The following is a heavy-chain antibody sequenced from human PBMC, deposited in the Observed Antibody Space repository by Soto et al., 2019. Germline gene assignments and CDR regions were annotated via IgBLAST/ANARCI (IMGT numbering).Heavy chain of an antibody. CDR1: GGSISSGDYY. CDR3: ARSSGYYPNYFDY. CDR2: IYYSGST. V-gene: IGHV4-30-4*01. D-gene: IGHD3-22*01. Sequence: TLSLTCTVSGGSISSGDYYWSWIRQPPGEGLEWIGYIYYSGSTYYNPSLKSRVTISVDTSKNQFSLKMSSVTAADTAVYYWARSSGYYPNYFDYWGQGTLVTVSS. J-gene: IGHJ4*02.